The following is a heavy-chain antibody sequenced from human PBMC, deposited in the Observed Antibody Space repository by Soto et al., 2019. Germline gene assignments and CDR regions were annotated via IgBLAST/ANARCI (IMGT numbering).Heavy chain of an antibody. D-gene: IGHD1-26*01. J-gene: IGHJ6*02. Sequence: PGGSLRLSCAASGFTFSNYAMSWVRQAPGKGLEWVSAISGGGGSTNYRDSVKGRFTISRDNSKNTLYLQMNSLRAEDTAVYYCAKERGSWDLLPGYYYAMDVWGQATTVIVSS. V-gene: IGHV3-23*01. CDR3: AKERGSWDLLPGYYYAMDV. CDR1: GFTFSNYA. CDR2: ISGGGGST.